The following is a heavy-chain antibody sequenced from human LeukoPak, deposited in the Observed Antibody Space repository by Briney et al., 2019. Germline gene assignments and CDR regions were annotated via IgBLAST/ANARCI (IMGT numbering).Heavy chain of an antibody. CDR3: ARQEYHSSPLDY. J-gene: IGHJ4*02. Sequence: KNGESLKISCKGSGYSFTTYWIGWARQMPGKGLEWMGIIYPGDSDTRYSPSFQGQVTISADKSISTAYLQWSSLKASDTAMYYCARQEYHSSPLDYWGQGTLVTVSS. CDR1: GYSFTTYW. CDR2: IYPGDSDT. D-gene: IGHD3-22*01. V-gene: IGHV5-51*01.